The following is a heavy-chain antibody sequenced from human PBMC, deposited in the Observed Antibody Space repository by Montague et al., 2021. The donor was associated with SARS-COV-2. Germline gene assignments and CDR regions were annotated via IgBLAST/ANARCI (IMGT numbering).Heavy chain of an antibody. CDR1: GGSISSSSYY. D-gene: IGHD3-10*01. CDR3: ARQPVLLWFGELFRGGGMDV. CDR2: IYYSGST. J-gene: IGHJ6*02. V-gene: IGHV4-39*01. Sequence: SETLSLTCTVSGGSISSSSYYWGWLRQPPGKGLEWIGSIYYSGSTYYNPSLKSRVTISVDTSKNQFSLKLSSVTAADTAVYYCARQPVLLWFGELFRGGGMDVWGQGTTVTVSS.